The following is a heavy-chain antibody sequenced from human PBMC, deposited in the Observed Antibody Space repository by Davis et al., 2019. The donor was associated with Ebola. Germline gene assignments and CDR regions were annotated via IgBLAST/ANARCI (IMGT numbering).Heavy chain of an antibody. Sequence: MPGGSLRLSCAVYGGSFSGYYWSWIRQPPGKGLEWIGEINHSGSTNYNPSLKSRVTISVDTSKNQFSLKLSSVTAADTAVYYCAKDQRVSVWGQGTLVTVSS. J-gene: IGHJ4*02. D-gene: IGHD1-1*01. CDR2: INHSGST. CDR3: AKDQRVSV. CDR1: GGSFSGYY. V-gene: IGHV4-34*01.